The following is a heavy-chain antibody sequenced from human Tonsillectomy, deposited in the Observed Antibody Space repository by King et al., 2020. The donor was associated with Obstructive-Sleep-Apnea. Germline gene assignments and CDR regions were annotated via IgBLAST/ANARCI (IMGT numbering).Heavy chain of an antibody. CDR2: IYYSGST. CDR1: GGSISSYY. D-gene: IGHD6-19*01. Sequence: QLQESGPGLVKPSETLSLTCTVSGGSISSYYWSWIRQPPGKGLEWIGYIYYSGSTNYNPSLKSRVTISVDTSKNQFSLKLSSVTAADTAVYYCATSEAYSSGWYEFDYWGQGTLGTVSS. J-gene: IGHJ4*02. V-gene: IGHV4-59*01. CDR3: ATSEAYSSGWYEFDY.